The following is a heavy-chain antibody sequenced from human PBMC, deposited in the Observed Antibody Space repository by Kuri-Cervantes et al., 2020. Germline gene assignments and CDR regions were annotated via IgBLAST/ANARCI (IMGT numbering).Heavy chain of an antibody. CDR3: ARSWAAAGTFVFDY. D-gene: IGHD6-13*01. CDR2: INPNSGGT. CDR1: GYTFTGYY. V-gene: IGHV1-2*02. Sequence: ASVKVSCKASGYTFTGYYMHWVRQAPGQGLEWMGWINPNSGGTNYAQKFQGRVTMTRDTSTSTVYMELSSLRSEDTAVYYCARSWAAAGTFVFDYWGQGTWSPSPQ. J-gene: IGHJ4*02.